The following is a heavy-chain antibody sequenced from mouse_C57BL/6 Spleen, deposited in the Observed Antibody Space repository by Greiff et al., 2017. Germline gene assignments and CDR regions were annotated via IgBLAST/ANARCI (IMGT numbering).Heavy chain of an antibody. V-gene: IGHV1-18*01. CDR2: INPNNGGT. CDR1: GYTFTDYN. Sequence: EVQRVESGPELVKPGASVKIPCKASGYTFTDYNMDWVKQSHGKSLEWIGDINPNNGGTIYNQKFKGKSTLTVDKSSSTAYMELRSLTSEDTAVYYCARAITTARGAYWGQGTLVTVSA. D-gene: IGHD1-2*01. CDR3: ARAITTARGAY. J-gene: IGHJ3*01.